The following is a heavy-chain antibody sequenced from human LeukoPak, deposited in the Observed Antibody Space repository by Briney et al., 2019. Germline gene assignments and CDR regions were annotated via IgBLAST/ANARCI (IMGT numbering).Heavy chain of an antibody. CDR1: GGSISSGYYY. J-gene: IGHJ4*02. V-gene: IGHV4-30-4*08. Sequence: PSQTLSLTCTVSGGSISSGYYYWSWIRQPPGKGLEWIGYIYYSGSTYYNPSLKSRVTISVDTSKNQFSLKLSSVTAADTAVYYCARVVITFGGVIHPANFDYWGQGTLVTVSS. CDR2: IYYSGST. D-gene: IGHD3-16*02. CDR3: ARVVITFGGVIHPANFDY.